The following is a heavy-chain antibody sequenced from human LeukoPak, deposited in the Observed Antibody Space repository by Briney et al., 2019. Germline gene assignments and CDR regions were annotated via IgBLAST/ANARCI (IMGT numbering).Heavy chain of an antibody. CDR3: ARMTTVTPGPFDY. CDR1: GFTFSTYS. D-gene: IGHD4-17*01. Sequence: GSLRLSCAASGFTFSTYSMNWVRQAPGRGLEWIGSIYYSGSTYYNPSLKSRVTISVDTSKNQFSLKLSSVTAADTAVYYCARMTTVTPGPFDYWGQGILVTVSS. J-gene: IGHJ4*02. V-gene: IGHV4-39*07. CDR2: IYYSGST.